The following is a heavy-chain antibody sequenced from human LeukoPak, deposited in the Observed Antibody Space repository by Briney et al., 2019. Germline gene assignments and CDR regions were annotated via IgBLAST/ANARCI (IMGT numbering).Heavy chain of an antibody. V-gene: IGHV3-30*03. Sequence: GGSLRLSCAASGFTFSSYGMHWVRQAPGKGLEWVAVISYDGSNKYYADSVKGRFTISRDNSKNTLYLQMNSLRAEDTAVYYCARAREGYAAFDIWGQGTMVTVSS. CDR2: ISYDGSNK. D-gene: IGHD5-12*01. CDR1: GFTFSSYG. J-gene: IGHJ3*02. CDR3: ARAREGYAAFDI.